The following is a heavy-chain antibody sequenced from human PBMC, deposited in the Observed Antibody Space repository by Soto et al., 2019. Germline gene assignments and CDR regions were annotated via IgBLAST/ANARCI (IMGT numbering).Heavy chain of an antibody. Sequence: PGGSLRLSCAAAGFTFRGDSMNWVRQAPGKGLEWVSSISTTSTYIYYADSVKGRLTISRDNANNSLHLQMNSLRAEDTAVYYCTRDYVMDVWGQGTTVTVSS. CDR3: TRDYVMDV. CDR2: ISTTSTYI. CDR1: GFTFRGDS. V-gene: IGHV3-21*01. J-gene: IGHJ6*02.